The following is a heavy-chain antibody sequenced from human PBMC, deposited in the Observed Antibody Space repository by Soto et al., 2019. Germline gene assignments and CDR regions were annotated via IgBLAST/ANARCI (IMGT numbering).Heavy chain of an antibody. Sequence: PGGSLRLSCAASGFTFSSYAMSWVRQAPGKGLEWVSTISGSGGSTYYADSVKGRFTISRDNSKNTLYLQMNSLRVEDTGVYYCAKVVPTDCSTISCGYFDCWGQGTLVTVSS. D-gene: IGHD2-2*01. CDR3: AKVVPTDCSTISCGYFDC. J-gene: IGHJ4*02. CDR2: ISGSGGST. CDR1: GFTFSSYA. V-gene: IGHV3-23*01.